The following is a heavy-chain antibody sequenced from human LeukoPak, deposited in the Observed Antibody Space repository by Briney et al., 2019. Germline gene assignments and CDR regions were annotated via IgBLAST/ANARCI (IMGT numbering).Heavy chain of an antibody. CDR3: ARASEMATIFDY. CDR2: IIPIFGTA. CDR1: GGTFSSYA. J-gene: IGHJ4*02. V-gene: IGHV1-69*05. Sequence: ASVKVSCKASGGTFSSYAISWVRQAPGQGLEWMGGIIPIFGTANYAQKFQCRVTITTDESTSTAYMDLSSLRSEDTAVYYCARASEMATIFDYWGQGTLVTVSS. D-gene: IGHD5-24*01.